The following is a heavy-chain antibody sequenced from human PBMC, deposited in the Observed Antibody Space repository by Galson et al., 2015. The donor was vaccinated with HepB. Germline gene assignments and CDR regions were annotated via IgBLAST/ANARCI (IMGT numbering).Heavy chain of an antibody. V-gene: IGHV1-3*01. CDR3: ARYRGSGWMTIDY. CDR1: GYTFTSYA. D-gene: IGHD6-19*01. Sequence: SVKVSCKASGYTFTSYAMHWVRQAPGQRLEWMGWINAGNGNAKYSQKFQGRVTITRDTSASTAYMELSSLRSEDTAVYYCARYRGSGWMTIDYWGQGTLVTVSS. CDR2: INAGNGNA. J-gene: IGHJ4*02.